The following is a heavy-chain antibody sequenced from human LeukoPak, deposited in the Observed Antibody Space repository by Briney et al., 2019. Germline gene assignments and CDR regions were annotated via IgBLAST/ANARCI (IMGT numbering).Heavy chain of an antibody. V-gene: IGHV4-34*01. Sequence: PSETLSLTCTVSGGSISSYYWSWIRQPPGKGLEWIGEINHSGSTNYNPSLKSRVTISVDTSKNQFSLKLSSVTAADTAVYYCARGRGLLWFGELLGFDYWGQGTLVTVSS. J-gene: IGHJ4*02. CDR2: INHSGST. CDR3: ARGRGLLWFGELLGFDY. CDR1: GGSISSYY. D-gene: IGHD3-10*01.